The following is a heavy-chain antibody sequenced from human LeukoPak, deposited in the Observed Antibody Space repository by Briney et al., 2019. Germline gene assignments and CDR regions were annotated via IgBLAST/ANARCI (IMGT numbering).Heavy chain of an antibody. CDR2: INPNSGGT. Sequence: ASVKVSCKASGYTFTGYYMHWVRQAPGQGLEWMGWINPNSGGTNYAQKFQGRVTMTRDTSISTAYMELSRLRSEDTAVYYCARDGSRYGLGSYLDYWGQGTLVTVSS. CDR1: GYTFTGYY. D-gene: IGHD3-10*01. V-gene: IGHV1-2*02. CDR3: ARDGSRYGLGSYLDY. J-gene: IGHJ4*02.